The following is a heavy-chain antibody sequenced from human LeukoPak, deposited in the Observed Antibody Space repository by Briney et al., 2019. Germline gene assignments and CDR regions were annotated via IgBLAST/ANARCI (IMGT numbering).Heavy chain of an antibody. J-gene: IGHJ2*01. Sequence: PSQTLSLTCTVSGGSISSGGYYWSWIRQHPGKGLEWIGYIYYSGSTYYNPSLKSRVTISVDTSKNQFSLKLSSVTAADTAVYYCARGSLDSSSSRSRWYFDLWGRGTLVTVSS. CDR2: IYYSGST. D-gene: IGHD6-6*01. CDR1: GGSISSGGYY. CDR3: ARGSLDSSSSRSRWYFDL. V-gene: IGHV4-30-4*08.